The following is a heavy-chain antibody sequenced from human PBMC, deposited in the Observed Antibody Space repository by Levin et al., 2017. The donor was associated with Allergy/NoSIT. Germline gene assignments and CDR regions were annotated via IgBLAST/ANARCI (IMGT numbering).Heavy chain of an antibody. D-gene: IGHD1-1*01. J-gene: IGHJ4*02. CDR1: GFSLSTSGMC. CDR2: IDWDDDK. CDR3: ARMCAGRRNLGLDY. Sequence: SGPTLVKPTQTLTLTCTFSGFSLSTSGMCVSWIRQPPGKALEWLARIDWDDDKYYSTSLKTRLTISKDTSKNQVVLTMTNMDPVDTATYYCARMCAGRRNLGLDYWGQGTLVTVSS. V-gene: IGHV2-70*11.